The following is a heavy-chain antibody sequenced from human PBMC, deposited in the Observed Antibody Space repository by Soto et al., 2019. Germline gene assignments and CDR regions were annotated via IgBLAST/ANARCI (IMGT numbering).Heavy chain of an antibody. CDR2: ISYDGSNK. CDR3: AINDCDDRGSFDY. Sequence: RMSPRLSLAAHEFTFNSDGMHWFRQAPGKGLEWVAVISYDGSNKYYADSVKGRFTISRDNSKNTLYLQMNSLRAEDTAVYYCAINDCDDRGSFDYYGQGTLVSVSS. J-gene: IGHJ4*01. CDR1: EFTFNSDG. D-gene: IGHD1-1*01. V-gene: IGHV3-30*03.